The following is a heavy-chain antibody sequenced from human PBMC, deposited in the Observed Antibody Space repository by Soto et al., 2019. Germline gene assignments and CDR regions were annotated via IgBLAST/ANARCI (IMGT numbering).Heavy chain of an antibody. V-gene: IGHV1-69*13. J-gene: IGHJ3*02. CDR1: GGTYSSNA. CDR3: ARVRYNDAFDI. D-gene: IGHD3-9*01. Sequence: GTSVKVTCKDSGGTYSSNASSWVRQAPGQGLEWMGGIIPIFGTANYAQKFQGRVTITADESTSTAYMELSSLRSEDTAVYYCARVRYNDAFDIWGQGTMVTVSS. CDR2: IIPIFGTA.